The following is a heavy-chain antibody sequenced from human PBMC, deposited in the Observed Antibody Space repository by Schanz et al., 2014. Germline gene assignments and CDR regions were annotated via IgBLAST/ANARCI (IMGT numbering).Heavy chain of an antibody. CDR3: AKEKEEVAADGSFFDY. D-gene: IGHD6-13*01. J-gene: IGHJ4*02. V-gene: IGHV3-30*18. CDR2: ISFDGRNT. CDR1: GITLSGYG. Sequence: QVQLVESGGGVVQPGRSLRLSCAASGITLSGYGLHWVRQAPGKGLEWVGFISFDGRNTGYAHSVKGRFTISRDNSKNTVKLQMNSLRAEDTAVYYCAKEKEEVAADGSFFDYWGQGTLXTVSS.